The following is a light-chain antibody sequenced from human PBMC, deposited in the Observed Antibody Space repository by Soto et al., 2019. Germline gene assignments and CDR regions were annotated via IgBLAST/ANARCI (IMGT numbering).Light chain of an antibody. CDR3: QQSHTFPLT. CDR1: QSISSW. J-gene: IGKJ3*01. CDR2: DAS. Sequence: DIQMTQSPSTLSASVGDRVTITCRASQSISSWLAWYQQKPGKAPKLLIYDASSLESGVPSRFSGTSSGTTFTLIISSLQPEDFATYSCQQSHTFPLTFGPGTRVEIK. V-gene: IGKV1-5*01.